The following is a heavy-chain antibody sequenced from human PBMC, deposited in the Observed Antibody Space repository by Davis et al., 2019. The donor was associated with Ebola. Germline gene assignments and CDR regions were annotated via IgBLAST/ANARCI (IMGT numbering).Heavy chain of an antibody. V-gene: IGHV3-21*01. CDR3: ARELSGV. D-gene: IGHD3-10*01. CDR1: GFTFSSYS. CDR2: ISSSSSYI. J-gene: IGHJ4*02. Sequence: GESLKISCAASGFTFSSYSMNWVRQAPGKGLEWVSSISSSSSYIYYADSVKGRFTIPRDNAKNSLYLQMNSLRAEDTAVYYCARELSGVWGQGTLVTVSS.